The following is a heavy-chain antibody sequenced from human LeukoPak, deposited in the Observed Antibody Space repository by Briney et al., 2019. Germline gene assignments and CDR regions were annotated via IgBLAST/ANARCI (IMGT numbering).Heavy chain of an antibody. V-gene: IGHV3-30*02. Sequence: QPGGSLRLSCAASGFTFSSYGMHWVRQAPGKGLEWVAFIRYDGSNKYYADSVKGRFTISRDNSKNTLYLQMNSLRAEDTAVYYCAKDGYCSGGSCFYFDYWGQGTLVTVS. CDR3: AKDGYCSGGSCFYFDY. CDR1: GFTFSSYG. J-gene: IGHJ4*02. D-gene: IGHD2-15*01. CDR2: IRYDGSNK.